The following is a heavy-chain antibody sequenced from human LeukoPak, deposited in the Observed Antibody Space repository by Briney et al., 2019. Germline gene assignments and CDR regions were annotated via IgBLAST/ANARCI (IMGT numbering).Heavy chain of an antibody. V-gene: IGHV3-23*01. CDR3: AKVGSGWYYFDY. Sequence: CGSRRLSCAASGFTFSNYAMSWVRQAPGKGLEWVSGISGSGSTTYYVHCVEGRFTISRDNSKNRLYLQMNSLRAEDTALYYCAKVGSGWYYFDYWGQGTMVTVSS. CDR1: GFTFSNYA. D-gene: IGHD6-19*01. J-gene: IGHJ4*02. CDR2: ISGSGSTT.